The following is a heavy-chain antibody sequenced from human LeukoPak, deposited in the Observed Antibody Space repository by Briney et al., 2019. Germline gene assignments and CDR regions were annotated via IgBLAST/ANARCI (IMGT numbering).Heavy chain of an antibody. CDR3: ARDYGGNYAFGY. CDR2: IYYSGST. CDR1: GGSISSGDYY. D-gene: IGHD4-23*01. Sequence: SETLSLTCTVSGGSISSGDYYWSWIRQPPGKGLEWIEYIYYSGSTYYNPSLKSRVTISVDTSKNQFSLKLSSVTAADTAVYYCARDYGGNYAFGYWGQGTLVTVTS. V-gene: IGHV4-30-4*01. J-gene: IGHJ4*02.